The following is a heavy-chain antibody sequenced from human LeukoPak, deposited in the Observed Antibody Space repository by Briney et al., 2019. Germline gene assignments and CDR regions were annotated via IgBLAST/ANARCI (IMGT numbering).Heavy chain of an antibody. D-gene: IGHD6-13*01. Sequence: SETLSLTCAVSGYSISSAYSWGWIRQPPGKGLEWIATIYHSGSTYYNPSLQSRVTISVDTSENLFSLNLNSVTAADTAVYYCARGRGGPLAAAGTEVRYYFDSWGQGTLVTVSS. J-gene: IGHJ4*02. CDR3: ARGRGGPLAAAGTEVRYYFDS. V-gene: IGHV4-38-2*01. CDR1: GYSISSAYS. CDR2: IYHSGST.